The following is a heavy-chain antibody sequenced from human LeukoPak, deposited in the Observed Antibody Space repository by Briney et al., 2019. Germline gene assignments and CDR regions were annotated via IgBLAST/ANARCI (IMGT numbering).Heavy chain of an antibody. J-gene: IGHJ3*02. V-gene: IGHV5-51*01. Sequence: GESLKISCKGSGYSFTSYWIGWVCQMPGKGLEWMGIIYPGDSDTRYSPSFQGQVTISADKSISTAYLQWSSLKASDTAMYYCARRGYSGYDTGAFDIWGQGTMVTVSS. CDR2: IYPGDSDT. CDR3: ARRGYSGYDTGAFDI. CDR1: GYSFTSYW. D-gene: IGHD5-12*01.